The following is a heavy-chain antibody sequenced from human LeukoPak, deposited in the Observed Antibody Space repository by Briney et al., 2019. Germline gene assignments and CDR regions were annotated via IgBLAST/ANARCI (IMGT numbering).Heavy chain of an antibody. J-gene: IGHJ4*02. CDR2: IIPIFGTA. CDR3: ARERNWGVDYYFDY. CDR1: GGTFSSYA. D-gene: IGHD7-27*01. V-gene: IGHV1-69*13. Sequence: SVTVSCKASGGTFSSYAISWARQAPGQGLEWMGGIIPIFGTANYAQKFQGRVTITADESTSTAYMELSSLRSEDTAVYYCARERNWGVDYYFDYWGQGTLVTVSS.